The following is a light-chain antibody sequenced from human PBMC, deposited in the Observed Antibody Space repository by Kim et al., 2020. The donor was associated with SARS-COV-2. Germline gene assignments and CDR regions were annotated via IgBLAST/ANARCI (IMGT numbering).Light chain of an antibody. J-gene: IGKJ2*01. CDR1: QSINNW. V-gene: IGKV1-5*03. CDR2: QAS. Sequence: DIQMTQSPSTLSASVGDRVTSTCRASQSINNWLAWYQQKPGKAPNLLIYQASSLESGVPSRFSGSGSGTEFTLTISSLQPDDFATYFCQQYNTYLYTFGQGTKLEI. CDR3: QQYNTYLYT.